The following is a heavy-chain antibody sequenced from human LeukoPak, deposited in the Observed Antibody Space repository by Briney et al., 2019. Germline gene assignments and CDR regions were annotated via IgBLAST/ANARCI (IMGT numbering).Heavy chain of an antibody. V-gene: IGHV3-74*01. CDR1: GFTFSNYW. CDR3: AKDGLRCGSRMYYYMDV. Sequence: GGSLRLSCAASGFTFSNYWMHWVRQAPGKGLVWVSRIKSDGSSTSYADSVKGRFTISRDNSKNTLYLQMNSLRAEDTAIYYCAKDGLRCGSRMYYYMDVWGKGTTVTVSS. CDR2: IKSDGSST. J-gene: IGHJ6*03. D-gene: IGHD1-26*01.